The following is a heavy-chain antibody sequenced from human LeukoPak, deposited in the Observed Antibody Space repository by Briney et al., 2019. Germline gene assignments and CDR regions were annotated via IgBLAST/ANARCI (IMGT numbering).Heavy chain of an antibody. Sequence: GGSLRLSCAASGVNFSSYSMNWVRQAPGKGLEWVSYISSSSSTIYYADSVKGRFTISRDNAKNSVHLQMNSLRAEDTAVYYCASGGKLLSDYWGQGTLVTVSS. V-gene: IGHV3-48*01. J-gene: IGHJ4*02. CDR1: GVNFSSYS. CDR2: ISSSSSTI. CDR3: ASGGKLLSDY. D-gene: IGHD3-16*01.